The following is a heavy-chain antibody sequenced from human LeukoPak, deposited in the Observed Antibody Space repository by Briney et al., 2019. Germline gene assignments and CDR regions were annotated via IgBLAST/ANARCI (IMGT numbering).Heavy chain of an antibody. D-gene: IGHD3-22*01. CDR3: ARDRYDSSGYYYWYFDL. Sequence: PSETLSLTCTVSGGSISSSSYYWGWIRQPPGKGLEWIGSIYYSGSTYYNPSLKSRVTISVDTSKNQFSLKLSSVTAADTAVYYCARDRYDSSGYYYWYFDLWGRGTLVTVSS. CDR1: GGSISSSSYY. V-gene: IGHV4-39*07. J-gene: IGHJ2*01. CDR2: IYYSGST.